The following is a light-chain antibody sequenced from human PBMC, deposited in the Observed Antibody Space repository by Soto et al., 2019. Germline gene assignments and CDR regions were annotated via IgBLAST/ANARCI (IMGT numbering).Light chain of an antibody. V-gene: IGLV2-14*01. CDR3: SSYTTATTRV. J-gene: IGLJ3*02. CDR2: DVS. CDR1: SSDVGAYNY. Sequence: QSALTQPASVSGSPGQSITISCTGNSSDVGAYNYVSWYQQHPVKAPKLMIFDVSNRPSGVSNRFSDSKSGNTASLTISGPQAQDEADYYCSSYTTATTRVFGGGTKLTVL.